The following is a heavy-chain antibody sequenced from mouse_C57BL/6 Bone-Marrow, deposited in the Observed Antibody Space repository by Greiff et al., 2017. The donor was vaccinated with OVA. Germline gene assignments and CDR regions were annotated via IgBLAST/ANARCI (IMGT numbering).Heavy chain of an antibody. Sequence: VQLQQSGAELVKPGASVKMSCKASGYTFTSYWITWVKQRPGPGLEWIGDIYPGSGGTNYNEKFKSKATLTVDTSSSTAYRQLSSLTSEDSAVYYCAGDSNYPYYALDYWGQGTTVTVSS. D-gene: IGHD2-5*01. CDR2: IYPGSGGT. CDR3: AGDSNYPYYALDY. J-gene: IGHJ4*01. V-gene: IGHV1-55*01. CDR1: GYTFTSYW.